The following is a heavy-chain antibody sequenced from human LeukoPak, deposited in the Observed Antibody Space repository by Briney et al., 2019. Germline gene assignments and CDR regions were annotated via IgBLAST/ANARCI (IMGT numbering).Heavy chain of an antibody. CDR2: ITAYNGKS. Sequence: ASVKVSCKASGYAFNTYGISWARQAPGQGPEWMGWITAYNGKSNYAQKFQARVTMTTDTSTSTAYMELRRLRFDDTAVYYCARVFYYDTSGHNWFDSWGQGTLVTVSS. CDR1: GYAFNTYG. D-gene: IGHD3-22*01. J-gene: IGHJ5*01. CDR3: ARVFYYDTSGHNWFDS. V-gene: IGHV1-18*01.